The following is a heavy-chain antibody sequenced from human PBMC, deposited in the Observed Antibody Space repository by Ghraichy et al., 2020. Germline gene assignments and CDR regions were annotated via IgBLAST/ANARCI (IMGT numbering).Heavy chain of an antibody. J-gene: IGHJ3*02. CDR2: IYSGGST. CDR1: GFTVSSNY. V-gene: IGHV3-53*01. CDR3: ARVPVSVGTVSAFDI. D-gene: IGHD6-13*01. Sequence: GGSLRLSCAGSGFTVSSNYMSWVRQAPGKGLEWVSVIYSGGSTSYADSVKGRFTISRKNSKNKLYLQLNSQRAEDTAVYYCARVPVSVGTVSAFDIWDQGKSVT.